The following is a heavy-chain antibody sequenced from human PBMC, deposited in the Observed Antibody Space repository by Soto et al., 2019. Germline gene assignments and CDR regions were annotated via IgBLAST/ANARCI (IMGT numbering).Heavy chain of an antibody. J-gene: IGHJ4*02. CDR1: GFIFRNAW. D-gene: IGHD3-22*01. CDR2: IKSKTDGETA. Sequence: TGGSLRLSCAATGFIFRNAWMNWVRQAPGKGLEWVGRIKSKTDGETADYTAPVKGRFTISRDDSKNTLYLQMNSLKTEDTAVYYCTASINMMPPGYWGQGTLVTVSS. CDR3: TASINMMPPGY. V-gene: IGHV3-15*01.